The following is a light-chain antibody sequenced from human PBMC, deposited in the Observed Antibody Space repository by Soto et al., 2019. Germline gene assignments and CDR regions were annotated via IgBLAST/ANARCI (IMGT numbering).Light chain of an antibody. J-gene: IGLJ3*02. CDR1: GAFDF. Sequence: QSVLTQPRSVSGSPGQSVAISCTGIGAFDFVSWYQQYPGKAPKLMIYDVTNRPSGVPDRFSASKSGDTASLTISGLQAEDEADYYCCSYTGSYSVFGGGTKLTVL. V-gene: IGLV2-11*01. CDR3: CSYTGSYSV. CDR2: DVT.